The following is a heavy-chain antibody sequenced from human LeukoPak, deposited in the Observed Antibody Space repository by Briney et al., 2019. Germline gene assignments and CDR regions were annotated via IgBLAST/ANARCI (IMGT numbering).Heavy chain of an antibody. CDR3: ARSVSKQHPGGLGY. V-gene: IGHV1-2*04. J-gene: IGHJ4*02. CDR1: GYIFTDYY. Sequence: ASVKVSCKASGYIFTDYYMHWVRQAPGQELGWMGRINPNSGGTNYAQKFQGWVTTTRDTSISTAYMELSRLRSDDTAVYYCARSVSKQHPGGLGYWGQGTLVTVSS. D-gene: IGHD6-13*01. CDR2: INPNSGGT.